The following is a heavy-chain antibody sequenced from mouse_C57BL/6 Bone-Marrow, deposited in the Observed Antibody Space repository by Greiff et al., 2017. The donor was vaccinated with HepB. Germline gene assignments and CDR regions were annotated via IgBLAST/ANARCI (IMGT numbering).Heavy chain of an antibody. V-gene: IGHV2-2*01. CDR2: IWSGGST. J-gene: IGHJ4*01. CDR1: GFSLTSYG. CDR3: ARSVVAIDVPHAMDY. D-gene: IGHD1-1*01. Sequence: VQLQQSGPGLVQPSQSLSITCTVSGFSLTSYGVHWVRQSPGKGLEWLGVIWSGGSTDYNAAFIARLSISKDNSKSQVFLKMNSLQADDTAIYYCARSVVAIDVPHAMDYWGQGTSVTVSS.